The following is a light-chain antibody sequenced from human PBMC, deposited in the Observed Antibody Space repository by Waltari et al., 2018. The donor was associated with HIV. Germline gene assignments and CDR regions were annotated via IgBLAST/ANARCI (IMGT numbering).Light chain of an antibody. CDR3: NSRDSSGNRLVV. Sequence: SSEVTQDPTVSVALGQTVRITCQRDSLRNYFPRWYQQKPGQAPVLVIYGENNRPSGIPDRFSGSTSGNTASLIITGAQAEDEAEYYCNSRDSSGNRLVVFGGGTKLTVL. V-gene: IGLV3-19*01. CDR2: GEN. J-gene: IGLJ2*01. CDR1: SLRNYF.